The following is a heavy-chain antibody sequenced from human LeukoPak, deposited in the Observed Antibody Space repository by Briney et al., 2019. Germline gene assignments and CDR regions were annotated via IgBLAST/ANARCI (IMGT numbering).Heavy chain of an antibody. V-gene: IGHV4-34*01. CDR2: INHSGST. CDR1: GGSFSGYY. J-gene: IGHJ4*02. D-gene: IGHD6-25*01. Sequence: PSETLSLTCAVYGGSFSGYYWSWIRQPPGKGLEWIGEINHSGSTNYSPSLKSRVTISVDTSKNQFSLKLSSVTAADTAVYYCARGLYSSGWLDYWGQGTLVTVSS. CDR3: ARGLYSSGWLDY.